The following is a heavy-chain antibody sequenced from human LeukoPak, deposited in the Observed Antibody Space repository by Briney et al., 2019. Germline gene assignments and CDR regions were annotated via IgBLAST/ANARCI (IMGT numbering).Heavy chain of an antibody. CDR3: AREDGYCSGGNCYSYFDS. V-gene: IGHV3-7*01. D-gene: IGHD2-15*01. CDR1: AFTLSYPW. CDR2: IKKTGSET. Sequence: GGSLRLSCAASAFTLSYPWMSWVRQAPGKGLEWVAYIKKTGSETYYVDSVKGRFTITRDNTRNSLFLQMYSLRAEDTAVYFCAREDGYCSGGNCYSYFDSWGQGTLVTVSS. J-gene: IGHJ4*02.